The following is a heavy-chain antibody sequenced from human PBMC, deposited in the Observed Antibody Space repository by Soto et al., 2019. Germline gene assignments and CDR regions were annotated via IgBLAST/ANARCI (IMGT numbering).Heavy chain of an antibody. D-gene: IGHD3-22*01. CDR2: IYYSGST. Sequence: SETLSLTCTVSCGSISSSSYYWGWIRQPPGKGLEWIGSIYYSGSTYYNPSLKSRVTISVDTSKNQFSLKLSSVTAANTAVYYCARRLYYDSSGFEGGGMDVWGQGTTVTVSS. J-gene: IGHJ6*02. CDR1: CGSISSSSYY. CDR3: ARRLYYDSSGFEGGGMDV. V-gene: IGHV4-39*01.